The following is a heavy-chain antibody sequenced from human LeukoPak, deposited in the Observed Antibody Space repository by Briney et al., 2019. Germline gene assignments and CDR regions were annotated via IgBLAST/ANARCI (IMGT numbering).Heavy chain of an antibody. Sequence: PGGSLRLSCAASGFTFDDYAMHWVRQAPGKGLEWFSLISGDGGSTYYADSVKGRFTISRDNSKNSLYLQMNSLRNEDTALYYCAKRLTGYLVALWFDPWGQGTLVTVSS. CDR3: AKRLTGYLVALWFDP. CDR1: GFTFDDYA. D-gene: IGHD2-8*02. V-gene: IGHV3-43*02. J-gene: IGHJ5*02. CDR2: ISGDGGST.